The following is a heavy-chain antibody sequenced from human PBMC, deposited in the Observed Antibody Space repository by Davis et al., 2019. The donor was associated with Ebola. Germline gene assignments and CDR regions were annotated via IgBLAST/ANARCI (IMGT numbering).Heavy chain of an antibody. CDR1: GFIARIYW. CDR2: TNQDGTQN. Sequence: GESLKISCSASGFIARIYWMSWVRQAPGKGLEWVATTNQDGTQNYYVDSVKGRFTISRDNAKNSVFLEMNNLRVEDTAMYYCATDAWGGYDPWGQGTLVTVSS. J-gene: IGHJ5*02. V-gene: IGHV3-7*03. D-gene: IGHD5-12*01. CDR3: ATDAWGGYDP.